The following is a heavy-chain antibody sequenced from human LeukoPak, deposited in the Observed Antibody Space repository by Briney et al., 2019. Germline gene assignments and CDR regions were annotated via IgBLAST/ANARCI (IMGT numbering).Heavy chain of an antibody. CDR3: ARGGVQRGLVRGVMYGY. D-gene: IGHD3-10*01. CDR2: ISGSGSTR. V-gene: IGHV3-48*03. CDR1: GFTWSCYE. Sequence: GGPLRLSCAASGFTWSCYEMNGVRQAPGEGLEGVSYISGSGSTRYYADSVKGRFTISRDTVKSAMYLQMHSLRAEDMAAYYCARGGVQRGLVRGVMYGYWGQGTLVTVSS. J-gene: IGHJ4*02.